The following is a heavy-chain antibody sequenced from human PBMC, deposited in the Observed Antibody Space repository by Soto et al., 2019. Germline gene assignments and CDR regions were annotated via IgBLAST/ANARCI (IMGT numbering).Heavy chain of an antibody. J-gene: IGHJ4*02. D-gene: IGHD2-8*01. V-gene: IGHV4-31*03. Sequence: PSETLSLTCTVSGGSISSGGYYWSWIRQHPGKGLEWIGYIYYSGSTYYNPSLKSRVTISVDTSKNQFSLKLSSVTAADTAVYYCAREKIGYCTNGVCYTYFDYWGQGTLVTVS. CDR1: GGSISSGGYY. CDR3: AREKIGYCTNGVCYTYFDY. CDR2: IYYSGST.